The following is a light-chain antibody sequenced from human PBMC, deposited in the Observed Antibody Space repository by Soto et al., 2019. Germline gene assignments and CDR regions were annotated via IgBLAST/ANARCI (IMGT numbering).Light chain of an antibody. CDR2: EGS. Sequence: QSALTQHASVSGSPGQSITISCTGTSSDVGSYKFVSWYQQHPVKAPKLMIYEGSKRPSGVSNRFSGSKSGNTASLTISGLQAEDEADYYCCSYAGSSTLVFGGGTKLTVL. J-gene: IGLJ2*01. CDR1: SSDVGSYKF. CDR3: CSYAGSSTLV. V-gene: IGLV2-23*01.